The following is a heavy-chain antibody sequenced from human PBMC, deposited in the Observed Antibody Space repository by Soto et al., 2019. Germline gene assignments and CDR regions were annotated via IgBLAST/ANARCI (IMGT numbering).Heavy chain of an antibody. CDR3: ARKFTFMGGFGSGYYYDYFDY. CDR2: ISGGGSNT. J-gene: IGHJ4*02. D-gene: IGHD3-22*01. CDR1: GFPFSSYV. V-gene: IGHV3-23*01. Sequence: PGGSLRLSCAASGFPFSSYVMSWVRQAPGKGLEWVSGISGGGSNTFYADSVKGRFTISRDNSKNTLLLQMNSLRAEDTAVYYCARKFTFMGGFGSGYYYDYFDYWGQGTLVTVSS.